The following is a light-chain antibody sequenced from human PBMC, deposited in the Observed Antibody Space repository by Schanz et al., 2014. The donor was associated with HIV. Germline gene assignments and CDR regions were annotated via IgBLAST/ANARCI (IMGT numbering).Light chain of an antibody. CDR2: DDH. J-gene: IGLJ2*01. CDR3: GTWDSTLSEVV. Sequence: QSVLTQPPSVSAAPGQRVTISCSGSALNIGHSSVSWYQQFPGTAPRLLLYDDHVRPSEIPDRFSGSKTGTSATLAITGLQTGDEADYYCGTWDSTLSEVVFGGGTKLTVL. CDR1: ALNIGHSS. V-gene: IGLV1-51*01.